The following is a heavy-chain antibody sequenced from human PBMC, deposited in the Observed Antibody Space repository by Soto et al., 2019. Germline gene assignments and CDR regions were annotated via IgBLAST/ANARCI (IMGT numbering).Heavy chain of an antibody. V-gene: IGHV3-23*01. Sequence: GGSLRLSCVASGFTFSSYAMSWVRQAPGQGLEWVSTFGTSGNTYYADSVKGRFTISRDNSKNTLYLQMDGLRADDTAIYFCAKRLAAAGSSHHFDYWGQGTLVTVSS. J-gene: IGHJ4*02. CDR2: FGTSGNT. CDR1: GFTFSSYA. D-gene: IGHD6-25*01. CDR3: AKRLAAAGSSHHFDY.